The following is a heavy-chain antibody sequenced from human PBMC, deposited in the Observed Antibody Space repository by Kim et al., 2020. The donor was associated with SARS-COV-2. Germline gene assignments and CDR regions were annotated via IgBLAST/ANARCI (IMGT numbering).Heavy chain of an antibody. CDR3: TTSKILLWFGELLSRNGCGLGV. CDR2: IKSKTDGGTT. Sequence: GGSLRLSCAASGFTFSNAWMSWVRQAPGKGLEWVGRIKSKTDGGTTDYAAPVKGRFTISRDDSKNTLYLQMNSLKSEDTAVYYCTTSKILLWFGELLSRNGCGLGVWGEGTTVTVSS. CDR1: GFTFSNAW. J-gene: IGHJ6*04. V-gene: IGHV3-15*01. D-gene: IGHD3-10*01.